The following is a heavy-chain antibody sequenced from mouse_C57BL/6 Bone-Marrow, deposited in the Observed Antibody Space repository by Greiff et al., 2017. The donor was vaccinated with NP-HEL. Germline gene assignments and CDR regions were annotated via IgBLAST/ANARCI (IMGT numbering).Heavy chain of an antibody. CDR3: TTITTVFHWYFDV. CDR1: GFNITDDY. D-gene: IGHD1-1*01. Sequence: EVQLQQSGAELVRPGASVKLSCTASGFNITDDYMHWVKQRPEQGLEWIGWIDPENGDTDYASKFQGKATIPADTSSNTAYLQLSSLTSEETAVYYCTTITTVFHWYFDVWSTGTTVTVSS. V-gene: IGHV14-4*01. J-gene: IGHJ1*03. CDR2: IDPENGDT.